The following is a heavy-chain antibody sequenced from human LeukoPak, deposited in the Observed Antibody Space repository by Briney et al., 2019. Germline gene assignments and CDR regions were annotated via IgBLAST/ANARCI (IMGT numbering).Heavy chain of an antibody. CDR3: ARDYGDYNWFDP. D-gene: IGHD4-17*01. CDR2: INLSGGST. Sequence: ASVKVSCKASGYTFTSYYIHWVRQAPGQGLEWMGIINLSGGSTSYAQKFQGRVTMTRDMSTSTVYMELSSLRSEDTAVYFSARDYGDYNWFDPWGQGTLVTVSS. V-gene: IGHV1-46*01. J-gene: IGHJ5*02. CDR1: GYTFTSYY.